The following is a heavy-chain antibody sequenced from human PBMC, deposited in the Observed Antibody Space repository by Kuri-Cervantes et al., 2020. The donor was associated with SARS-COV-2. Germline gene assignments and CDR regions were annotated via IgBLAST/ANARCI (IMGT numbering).Heavy chain of an antibody. D-gene: IGHD2-2*02. Sequence: SETLSLTCTVSGGSISSYYWSWIRQPPGKGPEWIGYIYYSGSTNYNPSLKSRVTISVDTSKNQFSLKLSSVTAADTAVYYCARDPRHYCSSTSCYSYYGMDVWGQGTTVTVSS. V-gene: IGHV4-59*01. J-gene: IGHJ6*02. CDR2: IYYSGST. CDR3: ARDPRHYCSSTSCYSYYGMDV. CDR1: GGSISSYY.